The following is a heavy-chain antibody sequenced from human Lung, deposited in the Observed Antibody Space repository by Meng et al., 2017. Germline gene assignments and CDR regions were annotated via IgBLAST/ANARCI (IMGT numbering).Heavy chain of an antibody. Sequence: QVETVESGGGVVQPGGSLRLSCAASGFTFNTYAMHWVRQAPGKGLEWVSLMSFDGAQIYYSDSVRGRFTISRDNSKNTLYLQMNSLRAEDTAVYYCARDKPPNDVWGRGTLVTVSS. J-gene: IGHJ2*01. CDR3: ARDKPPNDV. V-gene: IGHV3-30*01. CDR2: MSFDGAQI. CDR1: GFTFNTYA.